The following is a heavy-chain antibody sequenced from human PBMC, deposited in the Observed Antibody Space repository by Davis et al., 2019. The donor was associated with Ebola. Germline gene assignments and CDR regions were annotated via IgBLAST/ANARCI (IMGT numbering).Heavy chain of an antibody. CDR3: AGPAVVVAASGY. D-gene: IGHD2-15*01. CDR2: IKQDGSEK. Sequence: GGSLRPSCAASGFTFSSYWMSWVRQAPGKGLEWVANIKQDGSEKYYVDSVKGRFTISRDNAKNSLYLQMNSLRAEDTAVYYCAGPAVVVAASGYWGQGTLVTVSS. J-gene: IGHJ4*02. V-gene: IGHV3-7*01. CDR1: GFTFSSYW.